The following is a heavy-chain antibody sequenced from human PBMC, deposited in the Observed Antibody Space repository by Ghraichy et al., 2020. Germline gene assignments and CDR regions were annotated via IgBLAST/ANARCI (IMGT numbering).Heavy chain of an antibody. CDR3: GRGGVAYDIIDH. CDR1: RFSFSSYA. D-gene: IGHD3-22*01. V-gene: IGHV3-33*01. Sequence: GGSLRLSCAASRFSFSSYAMHWVRQAPGKGLEWVAVISKGGTYEDLADSVKGRFTISRDNSKNTVFLQMSSLRPDDTALYYCGRGGVAYDIIDHWGQGTLVTVSS. CDR2: ISKGGTYE. J-gene: IGHJ4*02.